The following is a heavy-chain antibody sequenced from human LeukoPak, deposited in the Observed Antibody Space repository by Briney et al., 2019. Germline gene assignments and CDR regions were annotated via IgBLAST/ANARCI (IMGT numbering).Heavy chain of an antibody. D-gene: IGHD2-15*01. Sequence: GGSLRLSCAASGFTVSNTYMSWVRQAPGKGLEWVSIIYSGGGTRYADSVKGRFTISRDNSRNTLYLQMNSLRAEDTALYYCAKDSSWRRLDAFDIWGQGTMVTVSS. CDR1: GFTVSNTY. CDR2: IYSGGGT. J-gene: IGHJ3*02. V-gene: IGHV3-53*05. CDR3: AKDSSWRRLDAFDI.